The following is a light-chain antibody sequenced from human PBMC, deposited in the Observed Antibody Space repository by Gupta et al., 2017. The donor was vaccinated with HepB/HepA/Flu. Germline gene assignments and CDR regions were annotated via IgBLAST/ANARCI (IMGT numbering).Light chain of an antibody. V-gene: IGKV1-39*01. Sequence: DIQMTQSPSSLSASVGDRVTITCRAGQSISSYLNWYQQKPGKAPKLLIYAASSLQSGVPSRFSGSGSGTDFTLTITRLQPEDFATYFCQQSDNTPRTFGQGTKVEIK. CDR2: AAS. CDR1: QSISSY. CDR3: QQSDNTPRT. J-gene: IGKJ1*01.